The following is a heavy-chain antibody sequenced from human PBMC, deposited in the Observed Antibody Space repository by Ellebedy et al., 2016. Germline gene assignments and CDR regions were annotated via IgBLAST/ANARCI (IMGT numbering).Heavy chain of an antibody. V-gene: IGHV3-33*01. J-gene: IGHJ6*03. Sequence: GESLKISCAASGFTFSSYGMHWVRQAPGKGLEWVAVIWYDGSNKYYADSVKGRFTISRDNSKNTLYLQMNSLRAEDTAVYYCARDQDYVLPGYYYYMDVWGKGTTVTVSS. CDR2: IWYDGSNK. CDR1: GFTFSSYG. CDR3: ARDQDYVLPGYYYYMDV. D-gene: IGHD4-17*01.